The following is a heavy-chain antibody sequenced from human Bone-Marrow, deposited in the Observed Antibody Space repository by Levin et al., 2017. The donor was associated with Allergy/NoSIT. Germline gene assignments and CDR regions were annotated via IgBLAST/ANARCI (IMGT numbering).Heavy chain of an antibody. V-gene: IGHV3-30*04. D-gene: IGHD3-3*01. J-gene: IGHJ4*02. Sequence: GESLKISCAASGFTFSSHTMHWVRQAPGKGLEWVAAISYDGSNENYVDSVKGRFIVSRDNSKNTLYLQMNSLRPDDTGVYHCAREKGIVVFGVASHWGQGTLVTVSS. CDR1: GFTFSSHT. CDR2: ISYDGSNE. CDR3: AREKGIVVFGVASH.